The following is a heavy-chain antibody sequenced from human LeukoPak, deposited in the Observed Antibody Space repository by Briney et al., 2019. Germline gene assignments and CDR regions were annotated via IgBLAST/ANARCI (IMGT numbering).Heavy chain of an antibody. CDR2: FDPEDGET. V-gene: IGHV1-24*01. CDR3: ATEGCSSTSCYGGFDY. CDR1: GDTLTELS. D-gene: IGHD2-2*01. Sequence: ASVRVSCTVSGDTLTELSMRWVREAPGKGLEWMGGFDPEDGETIYAQTFQGRVTMTEDTSTDTAYMELSSLRSEHTAVYYCATEGCSSTSCYGGFDYWGQGTLVTVSS. J-gene: IGHJ4*02.